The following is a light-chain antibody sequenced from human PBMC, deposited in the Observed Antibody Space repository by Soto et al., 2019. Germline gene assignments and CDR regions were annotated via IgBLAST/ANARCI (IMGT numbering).Light chain of an antibody. J-gene: IGLJ1*01. V-gene: IGLV7-43*01. Sequence: VVTQEPSLTVSPGGTVTLTCTSSTGAVTSGYFPTWFQQKPGQGTRALIYDTNKKRSWTPARFSGSLLGGKAALTLSGVQPEDEAEYYCLLYYDGAYVFGAGTKLTVL. CDR1: TGAVTSGYF. CDR2: DTN. CDR3: LLYYDGAYV.